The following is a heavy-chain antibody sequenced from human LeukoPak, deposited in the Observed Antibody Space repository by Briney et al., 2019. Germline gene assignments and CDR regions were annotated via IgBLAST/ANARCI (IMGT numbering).Heavy chain of an antibody. J-gene: IGHJ4*02. CDR3: ARRDAGVGAFDY. D-gene: IGHD1-26*01. V-gene: IGHV4-59*01. Sequence: PSETLSLTCTVSGGSISSYYWSWIRQPPGKGLEWIGYIYYSGSTNYNPSLKSRVTISVDTSKNQFSLKLSSVTAADTAAYYCARRDAGVGAFDYWGQGTLVTVSS. CDR2: IYYSGST. CDR1: GGSISSYY.